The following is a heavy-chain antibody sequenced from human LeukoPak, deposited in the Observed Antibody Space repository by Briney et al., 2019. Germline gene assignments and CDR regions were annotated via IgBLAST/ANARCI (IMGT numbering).Heavy chain of an antibody. J-gene: IGHJ5*01. Sequence: GGSLRLSCAASGFTFSSYSMNWVRQAPGKGLEWVSSISSSSSYIYYADSVKGRFTISRDNAKNSLYLQMNSLRAEDTAVYYCARESSGRHVNWLDSWGQGTLFTVSS. CDR3: ARESSGRHVNWLDS. CDR2: ISSSSSYI. V-gene: IGHV3-21*01. D-gene: IGHD2-15*01. CDR1: GFTFSSYS.